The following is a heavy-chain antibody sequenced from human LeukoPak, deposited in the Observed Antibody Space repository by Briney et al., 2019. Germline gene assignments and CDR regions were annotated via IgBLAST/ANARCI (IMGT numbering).Heavy chain of an antibody. J-gene: IGHJ2*01. Sequence: KPSETLSLTCTVSGGSISSGDYYWSWIRQPPGKGLEWIGYIYYSGSTYYNPSLKSRVTISVDTSKNQFSLKLSSVTAADTAVYYCARDSPDEMATIGFDLWGRGTLVTVSS. D-gene: IGHD5-24*01. V-gene: IGHV4-30-4*08. CDR3: ARDSPDEMATIGFDL. CDR2: IYYSGST. CDR1: GGSISSGDYY.